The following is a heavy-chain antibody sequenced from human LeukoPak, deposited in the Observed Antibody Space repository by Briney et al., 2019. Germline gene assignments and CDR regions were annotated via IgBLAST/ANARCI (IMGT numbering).Heavy chain of an antibody. V-gene: IGHV1-69*13. Sequence: GASVKVSCKASGGTFSSYAISWVRQAPGQGLEWMGGIIPIFGTANYAQKFQGRVTITADESTSTAYMELSSLRSEDTAVYYCARTMVREVIITWLFDYWGQGTLVTVSS. CDR1: GGTFSSYA. CDR2: IIPIFGTA. J-gene: IGHJ4*02. D-gene: IGHD3-10*01. CDR3: ARTMVREVIITWLFDY.